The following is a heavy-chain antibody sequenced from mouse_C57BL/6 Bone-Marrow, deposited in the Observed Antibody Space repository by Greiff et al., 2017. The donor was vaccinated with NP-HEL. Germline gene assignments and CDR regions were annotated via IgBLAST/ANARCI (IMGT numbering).Heavy chain of an antibody. D-gene: IGHD4-1*01. Sequence: VQLQQSGAELVRPGASVTLSCKASGYTFTDYEMHWVKQTPVHGLEWIGAIDPEPGGTAYNQKFKGKAILTADKSSSTAYMELRSLTSEDSAVYYCTRVLTGTSWFAYWGQGTLVTVSA. CDR2: IDPEPGGT. J-gene: IGHJ3*01. CDR3: TRVLTGTSWFAY. CDR1: GYTFTDYE. V-gene: IGHV1-15*01.